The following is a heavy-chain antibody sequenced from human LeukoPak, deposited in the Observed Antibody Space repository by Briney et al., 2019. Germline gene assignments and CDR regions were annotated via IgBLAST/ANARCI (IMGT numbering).Heavy chain of an antibody. CDR2: IYYSGST. Sequence: SETLSLTCTVSGGSISGSSYYWGWIRQPPGKGLEWIGSIYYSGSTYYNPSLKSRVTISVDTSKNQFSLKLSSVTAADTAVYYCARDGIAAAPMDVWGQGTTVTVSS. CDR1: GGSISGSSYY. V-gene: IGHV4-39*07. J-gene: IGHJ6*02. CDR3: ARDGIAAAPMDV. D-gene: IGHD6-13*01.